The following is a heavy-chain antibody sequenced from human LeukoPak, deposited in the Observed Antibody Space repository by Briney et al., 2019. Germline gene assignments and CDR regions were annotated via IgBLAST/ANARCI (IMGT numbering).Heavy chain of an antibody. CDR3: ARQTGSGLFILP. Sequence: PSETLSLTCAVYGGSFSGYYWSWIRQPPGKGLEWIGSIYYSGNTYYNASLKSQVSISIDTSKNRFSLKLTSVTAADTAVYYCARQTGSGLFILPGGQGTLVTVSS. D-gene: IGHD3/OR15-3a*01. CDR1: GGSFSGYY. CDR2: IYYSGNT. V-gene: IGHV4-34*01. J-gene: IGHJ4*02.